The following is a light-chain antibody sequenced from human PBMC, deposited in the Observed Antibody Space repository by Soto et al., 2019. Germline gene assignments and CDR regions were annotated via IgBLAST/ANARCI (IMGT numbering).Light chain of an antibody. J-gene: IGKJ2*01. CDR1: QDIRNQ. Sequence: AIQMTQSPSSLSASVGDRVNITCRASQDIRNQLAWYQQKPGTAPKVLISAASSLQTGVPSRFSGSGSGTDFTLTISSLQPEDFATYYCLQDFNFPFTFGQGTKLEVK. CDR3: LQDFNFPFT. CDR2: AAS. V-gene: IGKV1-6*01.